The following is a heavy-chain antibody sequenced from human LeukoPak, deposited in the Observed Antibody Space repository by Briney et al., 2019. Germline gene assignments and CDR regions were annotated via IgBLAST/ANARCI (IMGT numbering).Heavy chain of an antibody. CDR1: GYTFNRHS. D-gene: IGHD4-17*01. V-gene: IGHV1-18*01. J-gene: IGHJ3*02. CDR3: ARDVRAGDYNRDAFDI. CDR2: IGTYNGKT. Sequence: GASVKVSCKASGYTFNRHSITWVQQAPGQGLEWMGWIGTYNGKTEYAQKLQGRVTMTRDTSTTTAYMELRSLRSDDTALYYCARDVRAGDYNRDAFDIWGQGTMVTVSS.